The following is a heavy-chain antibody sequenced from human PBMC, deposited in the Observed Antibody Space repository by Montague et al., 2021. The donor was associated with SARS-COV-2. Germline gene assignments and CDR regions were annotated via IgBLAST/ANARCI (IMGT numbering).Heavy chain of an antibody. CDR1: GGSFSGYY. CDR3: ARVRVVPAAMRIFSLGRSYYGMDV. Sequence: SETLSLTCAVYGGSFSGYYWSWIRQPPGKGLEWIGEINHSGSTNYNPSLKSQVTISVDTSKNQFSLKLSSVTAADTAVYYCARVRVVPAAMRIFSLGRSYYGMDVWGQGTTVTVSS. CDR2: INHSGST. J-gene: IGHJ6*02. D-gene: IGHD2-2*01. V-gene: IGHV4-34*01.